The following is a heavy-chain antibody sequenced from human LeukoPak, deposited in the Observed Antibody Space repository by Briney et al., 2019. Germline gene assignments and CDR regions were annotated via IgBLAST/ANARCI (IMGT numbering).Heavy chain of an antibody. Sequence: GXXLRLSCAASGFTFSSYSMNWVRQAPGKGLEWVSYISSSSSTIYYADSVKGRFTISRDNAKNSLYLQMNSLRAEDTAVYYCARDSSHESELYYYDSSGYYYLYYFDYWGQGTLVTVSS. D-gene: IGHD3-22*01. CDR1: GFTFSSYS. CDR3: ARDSSHESELYYYDSSGYYYLYYFDY. V-gene: IGHV3-48*01. J-gene: IGHJ4*02. CDR2: ISSSSSTI.